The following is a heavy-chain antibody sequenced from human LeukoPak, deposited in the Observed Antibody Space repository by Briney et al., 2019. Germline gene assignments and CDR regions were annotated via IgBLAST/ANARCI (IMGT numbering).Heavy chain of an antibody. CDR3: AREWAGNYYDSSGVEFFDY. V-gene: IGHV5-51*01. CDR2: IYPGDSDT. Sequence: GESLKISCKGSGYSFTSYWIGWVRQMPGKGLEWMGIIYPGDSDTRYSPSFQGQVTISADKSISTAYLQWSSLKASDTAMYYCAREWAGNYYDSSGVEFFDYWGQGTLVTVSS. CDR1: GYSFTSYW. D-gene: IGHD3-22*01. J-gene: IGHJ4*02.